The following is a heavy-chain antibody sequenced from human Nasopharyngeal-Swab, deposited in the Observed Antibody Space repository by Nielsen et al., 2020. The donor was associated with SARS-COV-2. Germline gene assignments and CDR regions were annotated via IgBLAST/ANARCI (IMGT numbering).Heavy chain of an antibody. J-gene: IGHJ6*02. D-gene: IGHD3-16*02. CDR1: GYTLTELS. V-gene: IGHV1-24*01. Sequence: ASVKVSCKVSGYTLTELSMHWVRQAPGKGLEWMGGFDPEDGETIYAQKFQGRVTMTEDTSTDTAYMELSSLRSEDTAVYYCARDRGRYDYVWGSYRPYYYYGMDVWGQGTTVTVSS. CDR2: FDPEDGET. CDR3: ARDRGRYDYVWGSYRPYYYYGMDV.